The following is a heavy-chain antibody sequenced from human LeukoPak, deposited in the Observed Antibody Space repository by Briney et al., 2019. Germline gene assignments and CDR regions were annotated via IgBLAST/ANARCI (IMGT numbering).Heavy chain of an antibody. CDR3: AKETALDGDYSFDY. Sequence: ASVKVSCKASGYTFTGSYMQWVRQAPGQGHEWMGRINPNTGGTYYAQKFQGRVTMTRDTSISTAYMGLSRLRSDDTAVYYCAKETALDGDYSFDYWGQGTLVTVSS. V-gene: IGHV1-2*06. J-gene: IGHJ4*02. D-gene: IGHD4-17*01. CDR2: INPNTGGT. CDR1: GYTFTGSY.